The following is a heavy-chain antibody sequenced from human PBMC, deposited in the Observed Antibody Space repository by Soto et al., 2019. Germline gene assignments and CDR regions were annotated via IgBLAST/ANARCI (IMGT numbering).Heavy chain of an antibody. D-gene: IGHD3-3*01. CDR2: INHSGST. J-gene: IGHJ4*02. V-gene: IGHV4-34*01. CDR3: ARGPLTIFGVVPRRGYFDY. Sequence: SETLSLTCAVYGGSFSGYYWSWIRQPPGKGLEWIGEINHSGSTNYNPSLKSRVTISVDTSKNQFSLKLSSVTAAVTAVYYCARGPLTIFGVVPRRGYFDYWGQGTLVTVSS. CDR1: GGSFSGYY.